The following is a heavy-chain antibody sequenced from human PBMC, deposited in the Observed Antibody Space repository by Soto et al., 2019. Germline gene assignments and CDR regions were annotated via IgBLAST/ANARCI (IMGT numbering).Heavy chain of an antibody. V-gene: IGHV3-7*01. CDR3: AKGPR. J-gene: IGHJ4*02. CDR2: ISPDGGEI. Sequence: ESGGGLVQPEGSLRLSCAASGFTFSNIWMSWVRRSPAKGPEWVASISPDGGEIYYVDSVKGRFTISRDNTRNSLYLQINSLRAEDSAVYYCAKGPRWGQGTLVTVSS. CDR1: GFTFSNIW.